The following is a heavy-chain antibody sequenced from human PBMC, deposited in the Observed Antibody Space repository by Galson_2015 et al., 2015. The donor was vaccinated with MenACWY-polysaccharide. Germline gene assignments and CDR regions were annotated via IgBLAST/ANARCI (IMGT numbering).Heavy chain of an antibody. CDR1: GFTFSSYG. J-gene: IGHJ4*02. CDR3: ATHYDSSGTNY. CDR2: VTGGGGGT. V-gene: IGHV3-23*01. Sequence: SLRLSCAASGFTFSSYGMSWVRQALGKGLEWVSTVTGGGGGTYYADSVKGRFTISRGNSKSTLYLQMNSLRAEDTAVYYCATHYDSSGTNYWGQGALVTVSS. D-gene: IGHD3-22*01.